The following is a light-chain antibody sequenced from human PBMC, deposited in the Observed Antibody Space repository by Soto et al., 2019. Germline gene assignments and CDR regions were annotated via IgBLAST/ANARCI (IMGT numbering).Light chain of an antibody. CDR1: SSDVGGYDY. Sequence: QSVLTQPRSVSGSPGQSVTISCTGTSSDVGGYDYVSWFQHHPGKVPKLMIYDVTTRPSGVPDRFSASKSGNTASLTISGLQAEDEADYYCCSYGGYFWVFGGGTKLTVL. V-gene: IGLV2-11*01. CDR3: CSYGGYFWV. CDR2: DVT. J-gene: IGLJ3*02.